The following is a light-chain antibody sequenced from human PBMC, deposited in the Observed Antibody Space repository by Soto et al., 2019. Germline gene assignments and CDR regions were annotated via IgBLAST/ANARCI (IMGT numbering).Light chain of an antibody. V-gene: IGKV1-12*01. CDR2: SAS. CDR3: QQANSFPPT. J-gene: IGKJ4*01. CDR1: QGIANW. Sequence: DIQMTQSPSFVSASVGDRVTITCRASQGIANWLAWYQRKPGKAPMLLIYSASTLQSGVPSRFSGSGSGTDFTLTISSLQPEDFATYYCQQANSFPPTFGGGTRVDIK.